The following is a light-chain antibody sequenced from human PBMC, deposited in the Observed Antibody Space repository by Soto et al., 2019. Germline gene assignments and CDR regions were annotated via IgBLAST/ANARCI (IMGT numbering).Light chain of an antibody. V-gene: IGKV3-20*01. J-gene: IGKJ1*01. CDR3: QQYGSPPWT. CDR1: QSVSSN. Sequence: EIVMTQSPATLSVSPGERATLSCRASQSVSSNLAWYQQNPGQAPRLLIYGASNRATDTPDRFSGSGSGTDFTLTISRLEPEDFAVYYCQQYGSPPWTFGQGTKVDIK. CDR2: GAS.